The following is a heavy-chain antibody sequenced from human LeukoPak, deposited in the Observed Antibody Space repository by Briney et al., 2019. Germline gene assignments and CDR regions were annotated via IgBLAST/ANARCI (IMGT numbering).Heavy chain of an antibody. D-gene: IGHD4-23*01. CDR3: ARADCGGNPTTDY. V-gene: IGHV1-69*01. CDR2: IIPIFGTA. Sequence: EASVKVSCKASGGTFSSYAISWVRQAPGQGLEWMGGIIPIFGTANYAQKFQGRVTITADESTSTAYMELRSLRSEDTAVYYCARADCGGNPTTDYWGQGTLVTVSS. J-gene: IGHJ4*02. CDR1: GGTFSSYA.